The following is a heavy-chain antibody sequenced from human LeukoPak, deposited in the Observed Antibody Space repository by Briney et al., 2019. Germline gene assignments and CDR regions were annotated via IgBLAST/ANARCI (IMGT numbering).Heavy chain of an antibody. V-gene: IGHV3-74*01. J-gene: IGHJ4*02. CDR2: INSGGSGT. CDR3: ARGGWELSFDY. D-gene: IGHD1-26*01. CDR1: GFNFASNW. Sequence: GGSLRLSCAASGFNFASNWMHWVRQTPGKGLVWVSRINSGGSGTSYADSVEGRFTISRDNAKNTLYLQMNSLRAEDTAVYYCARGGWELSFDYWGQGTLVTVSS.